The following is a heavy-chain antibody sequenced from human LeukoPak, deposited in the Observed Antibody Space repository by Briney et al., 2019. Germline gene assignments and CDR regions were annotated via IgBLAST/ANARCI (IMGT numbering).Heavy chain of an antibody. CDR1: GGSFSGYY. V-gene: IGHV4-34*01. CDR3: ATSIRNTIDY. D-gene: IGHD1-1*01. CDR2: INHSGST. Sequence: PSETLSLTCAVYGGSFSGYYWSWIRQPPGKGLEWIGEINHSGSTNYNPSLKSRVTISVDTSKNQFSLKLSSVTAADTAVYYCATSIRNTIDYWGQGTLVTVSS. J-gene: IGHJ4*02.